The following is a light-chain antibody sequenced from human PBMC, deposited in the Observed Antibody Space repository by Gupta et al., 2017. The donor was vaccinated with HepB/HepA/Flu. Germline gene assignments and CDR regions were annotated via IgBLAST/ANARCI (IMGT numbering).Light chain of an antibody. CDR1: SGHSSYA. CDR2: LNSDGSH. J-gene: IGLJ3*02. Sequence: QLVLTQSPSASASLGASVKLTCTLSSGHSSYAIAWHQQQPEKGPRYLMKLNSDGSHSKGDGIPDRFSGSSSGAARSLTISSLQAEDEADYYCQTWGTGVNWVFGGGTKLTVL. CDR3: QTWGTGVNWV. V-gene: IGLV4-69*01.